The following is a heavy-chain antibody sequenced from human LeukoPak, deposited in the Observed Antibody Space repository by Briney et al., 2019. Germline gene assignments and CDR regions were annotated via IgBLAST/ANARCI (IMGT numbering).Heavy chain of an antibody. CDR3: ARDGPVSEQQLSSTSYDGMDV. D-gene: IGHD6-13*01. CDR1: GYTFTSYG. Sequence: ASVKVSCKASGYTFTSYGISWVRQAPGQGLGWMGIINPSGGSTSYAQKFQGRVTMTRDTSTSTVYMELSSLRSEDTAVYYCARDGPVSEQQLSSTSYDGMDVWGQGTTVTVSS. V-gene: IGHV1-46*01. J-gene: IGHJ6*02. CDR2: INPSGGST.